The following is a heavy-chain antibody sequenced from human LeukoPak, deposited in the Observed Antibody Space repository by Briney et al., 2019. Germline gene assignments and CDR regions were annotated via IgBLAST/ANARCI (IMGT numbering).Heavy chain of an antibody. J-gene: IGHJ5*02. V-gene: IGHV3-7*03. CDR1: GFTFSSYW. CDR2: IKQDGSEK. D-gene: IGHD6-13*01. CDR3: ARDRAGSSSWYEGWFDP. Sequence: EGSLRLSCAASGFTFSSYWMSWVRQAPGKGLEWVANIKQDGSEKYYVDSVKGRFTISRDNAKNSLYLQMNSLRAEDTAVYYCARDRAGSSSWYEGWFDPWGQGTLVTVSS.